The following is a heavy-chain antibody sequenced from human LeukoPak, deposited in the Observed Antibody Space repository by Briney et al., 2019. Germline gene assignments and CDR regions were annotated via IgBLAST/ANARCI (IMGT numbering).Heavy chain of an antibody. V-gene: IGHV4-38-2*01. Sequence: SETLSHTCALCGHSISSSYYWGWIRQPPGKGLEWIGTIYHSGSTHYNPSLKSRVTLSVDTSKNQFSLKLRSVTAADTAVYYCASLPSNTVTHDYWGQGTLVTVSS. D-gene: IGHD4-11*01. J-gene: IGHJ4*02. CDR2: IYHSGST. CDR1: GHSISSSYY. CDR3: ASLPSNTVTHDY.